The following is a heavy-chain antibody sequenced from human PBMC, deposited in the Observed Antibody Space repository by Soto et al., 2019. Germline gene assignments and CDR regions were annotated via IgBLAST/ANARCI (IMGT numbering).Heavy chain of an antibody. V-gene: IGHV4-34*01. D-gene: IGHD1-7*01. CDR2: INHSGST. CDR3: ARAGSGYNWNYKHRRGAPGSFDY. J-gene: IGHJ4*02. Sequence: SETLSLTCAVYGGSFSGYYWSWIRQPPGKGLEWIGEINHSGSTNYNPSLKSRVTISVDTSKNQFSLKLSSVTAADTAVYYCARAGSGYNWNYKHRRGAPGSFDYWGQGTLVTVSS. CDR1: GGSFSGYY.